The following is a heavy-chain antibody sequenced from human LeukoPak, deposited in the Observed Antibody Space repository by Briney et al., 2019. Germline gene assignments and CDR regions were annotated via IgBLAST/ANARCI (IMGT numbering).Heavy chain of an antibody. J-gene: IGHJ5*02. CDR2: IYYSGST. Sequence: TSETLSLTCTVSGYSMSSGYYWGWIRQPPGKGLEWIGSIYYSGSTYYNPSLKSRVTISVDTAKNQISLILTSVTAADTAVYYCSREGYSCPNWFDTWGQGTLVTVSS. V-gene: IGHV4-38-2*02. D-gene: IGHD4-11*01. CDR3: SREGYSCPNWFDT. CDR1: GYSMSSGYY.